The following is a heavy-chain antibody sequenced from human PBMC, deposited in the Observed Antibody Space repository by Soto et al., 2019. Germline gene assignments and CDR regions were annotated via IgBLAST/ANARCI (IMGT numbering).Heavy chain of an antibody. CDR1: GGSFSDYY. J-gene: IGHJ5*02. CDR2: INHSGST. Sequence: PSETLSLTCAVYGGSFSDYYWSWIRQPPGKGLEWIGQINHSGSTNYSPSLKSRVTISVDTSKNQFSLKLSSVTAADTAVYYCARGHSTPVVPAAPNWFDPWGQGTLVTVSS. CDR3: ARGHSTPVVPAAPNWFDP. V-gene: IGHV4-34*01. D-gene: IGHD2-2*01.